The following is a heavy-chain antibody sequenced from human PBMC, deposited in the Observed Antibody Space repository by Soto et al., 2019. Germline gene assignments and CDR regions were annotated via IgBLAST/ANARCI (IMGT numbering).Heavy chain of an antibody. CDR3: AYCDYVGNWFDP. Sequence: QITLKESGPTLVKPTQTLTLTCTFSGFSVSTSGVGVGWIRQPPGKALEWLALIYWDDDKRYSPSLKSRLTITKDTSKNQVVLTMTNMDPVDTATYYCAYCDYVGNWFDPCGQGTLVTVSS. CDR1: GFSVSTSGVG. J-gene: IGHJ5*02. CDR2: IYWDDDK. V-gene: IGHV2-5*02. D-gene: IGHD4-17*01.